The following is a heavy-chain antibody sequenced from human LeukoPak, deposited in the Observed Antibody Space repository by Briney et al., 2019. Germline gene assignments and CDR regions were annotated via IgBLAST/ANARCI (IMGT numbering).Heavy chain of an antibody. J-gene: IGHJ6*02. Sequence: SETLSLTCAVYGGSFIGYYWSWIRQPPGKGLEWIGEINHSGSTNYNPSLKSRVTISVDTSKNQFSLKLSSVTAADTAVYYCARGPTPRYDYSNYYYYGMDVWGQGTTVTVSS. CDR2: INHSGST. CDR1: GGSFIGYY. D-gene: IGHD4-11*01. V-gene: IGHV4-34*01. CDR3: ARGPTPRYDYSNYYYYGMDV.